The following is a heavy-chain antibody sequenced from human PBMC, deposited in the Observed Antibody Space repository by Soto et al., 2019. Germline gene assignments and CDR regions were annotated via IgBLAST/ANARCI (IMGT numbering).Heavy chain of an antibody. Sequence: SETLSLTCTVSGGSISSYYWSWIRQPPGKGLEWIGYIYCSGSTNYNPSLKSRVTISVDTSKNQFSLKLSSVTAADTAVYYCARSYARWFDPWGQGTLVTVSS. CDR3: ARSYARWFDP. CDR1: GGSISSYY. J-gene: IGHJ5*02. CDR2: IYCSGST. V-gene: IGHV4-59*01. D-gene: IGHD2-2*01.